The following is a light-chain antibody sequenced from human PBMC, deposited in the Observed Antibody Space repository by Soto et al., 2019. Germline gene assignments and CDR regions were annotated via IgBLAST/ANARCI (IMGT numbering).Light chain of an antibody. CDR2: ASS. CDR1: HDIKKF. CDR3: QKYDRAPAA. Sequence: DIQVTQSPYSLSASPGDRITITCRASHDIKKFLAGAQQKPGEVPHLLIYASSTLRPGVPSRFSGNGSATDFTLTIASLQPADVATYYCQKYDRAPAAFGQGTKVDVK. J-gene: IGKJ1*01. V-gene: IGKV1-27*01.